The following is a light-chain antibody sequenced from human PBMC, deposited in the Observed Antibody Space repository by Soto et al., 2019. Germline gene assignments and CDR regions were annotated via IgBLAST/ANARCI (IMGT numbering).Light chain of an antibody. CDR1: SSDVGGYNY. V-gene: IGLV2-14*01. Sequence: QYVLTQPASVSWSPGQSITISCTGTSSDVGGYNYVSWYQQHPGKAPKLMIYEVSNWPSGVSNRFSGSKSGNTASLTISGLQAEDEADYYCSSYTSSSTLYVFGTGTKVTVL. J-gene: IGLJ1*01. CDR2: EVS. CDR3: SSYTSSSTLYV.